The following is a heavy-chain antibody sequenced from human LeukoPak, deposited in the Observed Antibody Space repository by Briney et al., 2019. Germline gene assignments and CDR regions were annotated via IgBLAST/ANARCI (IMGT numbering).Heavy chain of an antibody. J-gene: IGHJ6*02. Sequence: PGGSLRLSCAASGFTFSRYWMHWVRQAPGKGLVWVSRINSDGSSTSYADSVKGRFTISRDNAKNMLYLQMNSLRAEDTAVYYCARDSLQIYYYGMDVWGQGTTVTVSS. CDR2: INSDGSST. V-gene: IGHV3-74*01. CDR1: GFTFSRYW. CDR3: ARDSLQIYYYGMDV.